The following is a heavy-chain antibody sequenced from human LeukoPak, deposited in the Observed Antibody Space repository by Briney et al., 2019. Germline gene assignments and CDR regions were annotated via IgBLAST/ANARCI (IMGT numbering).Heavy chain of an antibody. J-gene: IGHJ4*02. CDR2: ISSSSSYI. V-gene: IGHV3-21*01. CDR3: ASLPYSSSWILYY. Sequence: GGSLRLSCAASGFTFSSYSMNWVRQAPGKGLEWVSSISSSSSYIYYADSVRGRFTTSRDNAKNSLYLQMNSLRAEDTAVYYCASLPYSSSWILYYWGQGALVTVSS. D-gene: IGHD6-13*01. CDR1: GFTFSSYS.